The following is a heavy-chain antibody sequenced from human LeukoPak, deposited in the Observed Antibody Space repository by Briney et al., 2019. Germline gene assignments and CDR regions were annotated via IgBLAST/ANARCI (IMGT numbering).Heavy chain of an antibody. V-gene: IGHV4-59*01. CDR1: GGSISSYY. D-gene: IGHD3-3*01. CDR3: ARGPYYDFWSGYYDGTTYYYYMDV. J-gene: IGHJ6*03. Sequence: SETLSLTCTVSGGSISSYYWSWIRQPPGKGLEWIGYIYYSGSTNYNPSLKSRVTISVDTSKNQFSLKLSSVTAADTAVYYCARGPYYDFWSGYYDGTTYYYYMDVWGKGTTVTVSS. CDR2: IYYSGST.